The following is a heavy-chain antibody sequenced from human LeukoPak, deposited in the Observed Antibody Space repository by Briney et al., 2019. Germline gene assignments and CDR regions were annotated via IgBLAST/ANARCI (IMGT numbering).Heavy chain of an antibody. CDR2: IYSGDNI. Sequence: GGSLRLSCAASGFTVSSNYMSWVRQAPGKGLEWVSVIYSGDNIYYADSVKGRLTISRDNSKNTLYLQLNSLRVEDTAVYYCARKDVSGYVDYWGQGTLVTVSS. J-gene: IGHJ4*02. D-gene: IGHD1-26*01. V-gene: IGHV3-53*01. CDR1: GFTVSSNY. CDR3: ARKDVSGYVDY.